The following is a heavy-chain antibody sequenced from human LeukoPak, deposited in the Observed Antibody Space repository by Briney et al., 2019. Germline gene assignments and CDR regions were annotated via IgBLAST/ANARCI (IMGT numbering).Heavy chain of an antibody. CDR3: AREVGIAVAGIGFDY. CDR2: IKQDGSEK. D-gene: IGHD6-19*01. J-gene: IGHJ4*02. CDR1: GFTFSSYW. Sequence: GGSLRLSCAASGFTFSSYWMSWVRQAPGKGLEWVANIKQDGSEKYYVDSVKGRFTISRDNAKNSLYLQMNSLRAEDTAVYYCAREVGIAVAGIGFDYWGQGTLVTVSS. V-gene: IGHV3-7*01.